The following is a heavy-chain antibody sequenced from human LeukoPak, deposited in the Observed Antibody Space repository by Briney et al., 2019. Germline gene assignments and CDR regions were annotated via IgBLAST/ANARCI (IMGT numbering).Heavy chain of an antibody. J-gene: IGHJ4*02. V-gene: IGHV3-21*01. D-gene: IGHD4-17*01. Sequence: PGGSLRLSCAASGFTFSSYSMNWVRQAPGKGLEWVSSISSSSTYIDYADSVKGRFTISRDNAKNSLYLQMNSLRAEDTAVYYCARDPGVTTVTTGLWGQGTLVTVSS. CDR1: GFTFSSYS. CDR3: ARDPGVTTVTTGL. CDR2: ISSSSTYI.